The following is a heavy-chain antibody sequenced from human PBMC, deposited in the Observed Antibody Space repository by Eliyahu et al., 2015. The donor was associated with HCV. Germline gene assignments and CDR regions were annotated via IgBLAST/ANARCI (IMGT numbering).Heavy chain of an antibody. V-gene: IGHV2-26*01. Sequence: QVTLKESGPVLVKPTETLTLTCTVXGFPRNNRLGVSWIRQPPGKALXWLAHXFANDAKXYSTSLRSRLTISKDTSRSQVVLTMTNVDPVDTATYYCARVSTELLLWNWWYYLDVWGKGTTVTVSS. J-gene: IGHJ6*03. CDR1: GFPRNNRLG. D-gene: IGHD3-10*01. CDR2: XFANDAK. CDR3: ARVSTELLLWNWWYYLDV.